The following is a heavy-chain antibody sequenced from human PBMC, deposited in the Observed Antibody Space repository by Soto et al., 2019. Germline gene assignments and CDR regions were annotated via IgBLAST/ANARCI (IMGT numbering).Heavy chain of an antibody. Sequence: GGSLRLSCAASGFTFSSYAMHWVRQAPGKGLEWVAVISYDGSNKYYADSVKGRFTISRDNSKNTLYLQMNSLRAEDTAVYYCAREDDYVLRHFDDWGQGTLVTVSS. CDR2: ISYDGSNK. D-gene: IGHD3-16*01. CDR3: AREDDYVLRHFDD. CDR1: GFTFSSYA. J-gene: IGHJ4*02. V-gene: IGHV3-30-3*01.